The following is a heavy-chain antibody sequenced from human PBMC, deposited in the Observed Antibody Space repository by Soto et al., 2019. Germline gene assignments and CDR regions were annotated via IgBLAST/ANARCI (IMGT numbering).Heavy chain of an antibody. V-gene: IGHV3-30-3*01. Sequence: GGSLRLSCAASGFTFSSYAMHWVRQAPGKGLEWVAVISYDGSNKYYADSVKGRFTISRGNSKNTLYLQMNSLRAEDTAVYYCAREDWNYRTVGYWGQGTLVTVSS. D-gene: IGHD1-7*01. J-gene: IGHJ4*02. CDR3: AREDWNYRTVGY. CDR1: GFTFSSYA. CDR2: ISYDGSNK.